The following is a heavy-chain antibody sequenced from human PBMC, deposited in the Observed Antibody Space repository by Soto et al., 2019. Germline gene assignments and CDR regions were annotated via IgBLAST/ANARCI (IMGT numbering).Heavy chain of an antibody. J-gene: IGHJ4*02. CDR1: GGSISSDIYY. Sequence: SETLSLTCTVSGGSISSDIYYWGWIRQPPGEGLEWIGSIYESGSTYYNPSLKSRVTISINTSKNQFSLKLNSVTAADTAVYYCARLGGVQRGYYPDYWGQGTLVTVSS. CDR2: IYESGST. V-gene: IGHV4-39*01. CDR3: ARLGGVQRGYYPDY. D-gene: IGHD2-8*01.